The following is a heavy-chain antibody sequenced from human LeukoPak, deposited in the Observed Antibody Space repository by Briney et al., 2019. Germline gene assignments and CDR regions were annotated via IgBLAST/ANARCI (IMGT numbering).Heavy chain of an antibody. V-gene: IGHV3-23*01. CDR1: GFTFSSYA. CDR3: AKVGCWYSVCHGAFDT. Sequence: PGGSLRLSCAASGFTFSSYAMSWVRQAPGKGLEWVSAISGSGGSTYYADSVKGRFTISRDNSKNTLYLQMDSLRAEDTAVYYCAKVGCWYSVCHGAFDTWGQGTVVTVSS. J-gene: IGHJ3*02. D-gene: IGHD2-15*01. CDR2: ISGSGGST.